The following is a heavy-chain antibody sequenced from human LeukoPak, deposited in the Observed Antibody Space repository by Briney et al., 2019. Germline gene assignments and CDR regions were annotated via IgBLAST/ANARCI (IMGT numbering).Heavy chain of an antibody. CDR1: GFTFSSYA. CDR2: ISGSGGST. J-gene: IGHJ4*02. Sequence: GGSLRLSCAASGFTFSSYAVTWVRQAPGKGLEWVSAISGSGGSTSYTDSVKGRFTISRDNSKNTLYLQMNSLRAEDTAVYYCAKDLKGYYGSGSYPHWGQGTLVTVSS. CDR3: AKDLKGYYGSGSYPH. D-gene: IGHD3-10*01. V-gene: IGHV3-23*01.